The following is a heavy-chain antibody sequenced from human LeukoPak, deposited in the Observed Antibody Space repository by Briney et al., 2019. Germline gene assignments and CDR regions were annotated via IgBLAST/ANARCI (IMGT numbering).Heavy chain of an antibody. CDR3: ARGSHGTVDTAMVGLRYFDY. Sequence: ASVKVSCKASGYTFTSYGISWVRQAPGQGLEWMGWISAYNGNTNYAQKLQGRVTMTTDTSTSTAYMELRSLRSDDTAVYYCARGSHGTVDTAMVGLRYFDYWGQGTLVTVSS. CDR1: GYTFTSYG. CDR2: ISAYNGNT. J-gene: IGHJ4*02. D-gene: IGHD5-18*01. V-gene: IGHV1-18*01.